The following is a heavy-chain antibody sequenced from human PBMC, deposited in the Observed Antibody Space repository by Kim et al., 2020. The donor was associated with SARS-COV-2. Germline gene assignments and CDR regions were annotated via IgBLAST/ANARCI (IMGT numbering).Heavy chain of an antibody. CDR3: ARVADY. CDR2: AGNGNT. V-gene: IGHV1-3*01. J-gene: IGHJ4*02. Sequence: AGNGNTKYSQKFQGRVTITRDTSASTTYMELSSLRSEDTAVYYCARVADYCGQGTLVTVSS.